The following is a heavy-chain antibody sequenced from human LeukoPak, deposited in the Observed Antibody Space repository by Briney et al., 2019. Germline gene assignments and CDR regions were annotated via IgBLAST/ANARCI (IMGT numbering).Heavy chain of an antibody. CDR2: ISAKNGNT. CDR1: GYTCTSYG. Sequence: ASVEVSCKDAGYTCTSYGSSGVRQAPGQGLEWMGWISAKNGNTIYAQKVQDRVTMTADTSTSTAYMELRSLRSDDTAVYYCARDTEWEKNPDYFDYWGQGTLVTVSS. D-gene: IGHD1-26*01. J-gene: IGHJ4*02. CDR3: ARDTEWEKNPDYFDY. V-gene: IGHV1-18*01.